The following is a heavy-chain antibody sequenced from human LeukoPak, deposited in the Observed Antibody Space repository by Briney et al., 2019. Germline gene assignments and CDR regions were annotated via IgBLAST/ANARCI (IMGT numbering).Heavy chain of an antibody. CDR2: VSGSGGPT. CDR3: ARSLGSGSYYSDS. D-gene: IGHD6-19*01. Sequence: GGSLRLSCAASAFTFSSYAMNWVRQAPGKGLEWVSVVSGSGGPTFYADSVRGRFTISRDHSKNTLYLQMNGLRAEDTAVYYCARSLGSGSYYSDSWGQGALVTVSS. J-gene: IGHJ4*02. V-gene: IGHV3-23*01. CDR1: AFTFSSYA.